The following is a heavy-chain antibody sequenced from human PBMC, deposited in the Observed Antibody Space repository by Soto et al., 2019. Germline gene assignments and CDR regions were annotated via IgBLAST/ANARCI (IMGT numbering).Heavy chain of an antibody. CDR2: ISGSGDTT. J-gene: IGHJ4*02. D-gene: IGHD2-15*01. CDR1: GFTFSCCA. V-gene: IGHV3-23*01. CDR3: AKGHTGGSCYSGLDC. Sequence: EVQLLESGGGLVQPGGSLRLSCAASGFTFSCCAMTWVRQAPGKGLEWVLAISGSGDTTYYADSVKGRFTISRDTSENTVYLQMNSLRADDTAVYYCAKGHTGGSCYSGLDCWGQGTLVTVSS.